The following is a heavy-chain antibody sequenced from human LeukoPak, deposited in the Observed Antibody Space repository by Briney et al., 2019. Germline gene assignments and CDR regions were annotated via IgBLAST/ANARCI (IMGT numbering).Heavy chain of an antibody. Sequence: PGGSLRLSCAASGLTFNFYIMKWVRQAPGKGLEWVSCITGSSSYRYYADSTKGRFTISRDNAKNSLYLQMNSLRAEDTAVYYCAGPLFRAGDDYWGQGTLVTGSS. CDR1: GLTFNFYI. V-gene: IGHV3-21*01. J-gene: IGHJ4*02. D-gene: IGHD2/OR15-2a*01. CDR2: ITGSSSYR. CDR3: AGPLFRAGDDY.